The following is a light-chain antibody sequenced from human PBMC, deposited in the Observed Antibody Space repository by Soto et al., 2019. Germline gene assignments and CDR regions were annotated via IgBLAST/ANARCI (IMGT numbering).Light chain of an antibody. J-gene: IGLJ1*01. CDR2: EVS. CDR3: SSYAGSNNV. CDR1: SSDVGGYNY. V-gene: IGLV2-8*01. Sequence: QSVLTQPPSASGSPGQSVTISCTGTSSDVGGYNYVSWYQQHPGKAPKLMIYEVSKRPSGVPDRFSGSKSGNTASLIVSGLQAEDEADYYCSSYAGSNNVFGTGTKVTVL.